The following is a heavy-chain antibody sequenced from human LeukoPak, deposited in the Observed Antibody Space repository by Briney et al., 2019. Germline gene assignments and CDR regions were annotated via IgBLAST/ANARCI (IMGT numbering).Heavy chain of an antibody. D-gene: IGHD1-14*01. Sequence: ASVKVSCKASGGTFISYAISWVRQAPGQGLEWMGWISAYNGNTIYAQKLQGRVTMTTDTSTSTAYMELRSLRSDDTAVYYCARDNAFTGDYGMDVWGQGTTVTVSS. CDR3: ARDNAFTGDYGMDV. CDR2: ISAYNGNT. CDR1: GGTFISYA. J-gene: IGHJ6*02. V-gene: IGHV1-18*01.